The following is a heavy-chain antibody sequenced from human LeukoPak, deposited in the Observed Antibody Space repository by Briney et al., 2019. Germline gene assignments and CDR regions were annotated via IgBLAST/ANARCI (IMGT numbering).Heavy chain of an antibody. J-gene: IGHJ5*02. CDR3: AKDRPIKGGFDP. CDR2: MRSDGTSK. Sequence: GGSLRLSCVASGFSLTTYGMLWVRQAPGKGLQWVAFMRSDGTSKYYGDSVEGRFTISRDNSKSTLYLLMNSLSTEDTGIYYCAKDRPIKGGFDPWGQGTPVTVSS. V-gene: IGHV3-30*02. CDR1: GFSLTTYG. D-gene: IGHD3-16*01.